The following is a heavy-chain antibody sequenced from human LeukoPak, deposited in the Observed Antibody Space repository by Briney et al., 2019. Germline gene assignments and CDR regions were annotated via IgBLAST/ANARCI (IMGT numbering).Heavy chain of an antibody. CDR2: INHSGST. CDR3: ALSGYSGYDYRLDY. J-gene: IGHJ4*02. CDR1: GYTFSDYS. D-gene: IGHD5-12*01. V-gene: IGHV4-34*08. Sequence: PGGSLRLSCAASGYTFSDYSVNWVRQPPGKGLEWIGEINHSGSTNYNPSLKSRVTISVDTSKKQFSLKLSSVTAADTAVYYCALSGYSGYDYRLDYWGQGTLVTVSS.